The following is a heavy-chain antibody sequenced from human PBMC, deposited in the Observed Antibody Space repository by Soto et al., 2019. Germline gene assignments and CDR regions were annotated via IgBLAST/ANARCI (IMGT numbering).Heavy chain of an antibody. CDR2: IHYSGSYT. Sequence: EVHLLESGGDSVQPGGSLRLSCAASGFTFGDCGMSWFRQAPGKGLEWVSTIHYSGSYTHYPDSVKGRFTISRDNSRNIPYLQLNSLRTEDTAVYYGAIDPSAQFPEYWGQGTLVTISS. J-gene: IGHJ4*02. CDR3: AIDPSAQFPEY. D-gene: IGHD3-10*01. V-gene: IGHV3-23*01. CDR1: GFTFGDCG.